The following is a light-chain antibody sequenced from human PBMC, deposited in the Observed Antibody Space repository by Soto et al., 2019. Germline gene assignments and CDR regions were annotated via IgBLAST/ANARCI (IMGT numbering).Light chain of an antibody. J-gene: IGKJ3*01. CDR3: QQVDNFPLT. CDR1: QDVRTW. CDR2: AAT. Sequence: IQMTQFPSSLSASVGDRVTITCRAGQDVRTWLAWYQQRPGKAPKVLIHAATILQSGVPSRFSGSGAGTDFTLTINNLQPDDFATYYCQQVDNFPLTFGPGTKVD. V-gene: IGKV1-12*01.